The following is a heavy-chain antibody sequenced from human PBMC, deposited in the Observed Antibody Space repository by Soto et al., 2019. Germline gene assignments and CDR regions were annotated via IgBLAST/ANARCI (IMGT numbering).Heavy chain of an antibody. V-gene: IGHV3-30*18. CDR1: GFTFSIYA. J-gene: IGHJ4*02. D-gene: IGHD6-19*01. Sequence: QVQLVESGGGVVQPGRSLRVSCAASGFTFSIYAMHWVRQAPGTGLEWVAVISYDGTKTYYADSVKGRFTISRDNSRDTVYRQMNSLRDEDTAVYYCAKGRGPRRQWLIAPLDYWGQGTLVTVSP. CDR3: AKGRGPRRQWLIAPLDY. CDR2: ISYDGTKT.